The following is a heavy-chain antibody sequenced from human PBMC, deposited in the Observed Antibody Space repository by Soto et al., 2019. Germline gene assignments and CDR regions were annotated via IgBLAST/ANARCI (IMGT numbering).Heavy chain of an antibody. Sequence: GGSLRLSCTGSGFTFGDYALNWVRQAPGKGLEWVSLITDKGGSTYYADSVKGRFTISRDNTKNTLFLQMNSLRAEDTAVYYCAKERATTTAFDYWGQGALVTVSS. J-gene: IGHJ4*02. CDR2: ITDKGGST. V-gene: IGHV3-23*01. CDR3: AKERATTTAFDY. CDR1: GFTFGDYA. D-gene: IGHD4-17*01.